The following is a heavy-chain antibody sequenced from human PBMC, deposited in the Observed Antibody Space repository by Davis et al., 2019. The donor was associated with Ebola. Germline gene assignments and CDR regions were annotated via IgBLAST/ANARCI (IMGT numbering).Heavy chain of an antibody. D-gene: IGHD6-6*01. J-gene: IGHJ4*02. V-gene: IGHV7-4-1*02. CDR1: GGTFSSYT. Sequence: ASVKVSCKASGGTFSSYTISWVRQAPGQGLEWMGWINTNTGNPTCAQGFTGRFVFSLDTSVSTAYLQINSLKAEDTAVYYCARDTYSSSSVFDYWGQGTLVTVSS. CDR3: ARDTYSSSSVFDY. CDR2: INTNTGNP.